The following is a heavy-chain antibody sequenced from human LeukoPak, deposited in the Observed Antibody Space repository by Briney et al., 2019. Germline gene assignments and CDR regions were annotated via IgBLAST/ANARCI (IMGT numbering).Heavy chain of an antibody. V-gene: IGHV3-23*01. CDR1: GFTFSSYA. CDR2: ISGSGGST. CDR3: AKDRFKYGSSPFDY. Sequence: GGPLRLSCAASGFTFSSYAMSWVRQAPGKGLEWVSAISGSGGSTYYADSVKGRFTISRDNSKNTLYLQMNSLRAEDTAVYYCAKDRFKYGSSPFDYWGQGTLVTVSS. J-gene: IGHJ4*02. D-gene: IGHD6-6*01.